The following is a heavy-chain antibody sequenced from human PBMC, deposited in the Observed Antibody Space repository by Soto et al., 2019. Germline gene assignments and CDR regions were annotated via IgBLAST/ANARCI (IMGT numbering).Heavy chain of an antibody. CDR2: IIPILGIA. D-gene: IGHD2-2*01. CDR3: ARVVDCSSTSCYGHYYYYGMDV. CDR1: GGTFSSYT. Sequence: QVQLVQSGAEVKQPGSSVKVSCKASGGTFSSYTISWVRQAPGQGLEWMGRIIPILGIANYAQKFQGRVTITADKSTSTAYMELSSLRSEDTAVYYCARVVDCSSTSCYGHYYYYGMDVWGQGTTVTVSS. V-gene: IGHV1-69*02. J-gene: IGHJ6*02.